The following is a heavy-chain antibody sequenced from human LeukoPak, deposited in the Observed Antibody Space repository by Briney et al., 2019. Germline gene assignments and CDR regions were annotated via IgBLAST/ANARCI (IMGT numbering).Heavy chain of an antibody. V-gene: IGHV4-59*08. CDR1: GDSISNYY. CDR3: ASRHHDILTGYYRGWFDP. J-gene: IGHJ5*02. Sequence: SETLSLTCTVSGDSISNYYWSWIRQPPGKGLEWIGYIYYSGSTNYNPSLKSRVTISVDTSKNQFSLKLSSVTAADTAVYYCASRHHDILTGYYRGWFDPWGQGTLVTVSS. D-gene: IGHD3-9*01. CDR2: IYYSGST.